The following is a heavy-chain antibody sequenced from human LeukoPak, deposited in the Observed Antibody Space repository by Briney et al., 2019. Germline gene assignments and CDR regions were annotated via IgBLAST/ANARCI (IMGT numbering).Heavy chain of an antibody. CDR1: GFTFSSYG. V-gene: IGHV3-33*06. CDR3: AKGAGATITLGYFDY. CDR2: NGSNK. D-gene: IGHD5-24*01. Sequence: GRSLSLSCAASGFTFSSYGMHWVRQAPGRGLEWVAVNGSNKYYADSVKGRFTSSRDNSKNTLYLQMNSLRAEDTAVYYCAKGAGATITLGYFDYWGQGTLVTVSS. J-gene: IGHJ4*02.